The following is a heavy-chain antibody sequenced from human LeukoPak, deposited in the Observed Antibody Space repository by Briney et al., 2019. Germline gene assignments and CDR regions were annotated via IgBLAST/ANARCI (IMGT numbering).Heavy chain of an antibody. CDR2: IIPIFGTA. CDR1: GGAFSSYA. D-gene: IGHD1-26*01. V-gene: IGHV1-69*06. CDR3: ARDEGAKIAFAI. Sequence: SVKVSCKASGGAFSSYAISWVRQAPGQGLEWMGGIIPIFGTANYAQKFQGRVTINADKSTSTAYMELSSLRSEDTAVYYCARDEGAKIAFAIWGQGTMVTVSS. J-gene: IGHJ3*02.